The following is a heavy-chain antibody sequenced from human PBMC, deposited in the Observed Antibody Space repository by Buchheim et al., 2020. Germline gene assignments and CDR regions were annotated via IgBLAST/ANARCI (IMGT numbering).Heavy chain of an antibody. V-gene: IGHV4-34*01. D-gene: IGHD1-26*01. CDR2: INHSGST. CDR1: GGSFSGYY. J-gene: IGHJ4*02. CDR3: ARARRILSGGSFDY. Sequence: QVQLQQWGAGLLKPSETLSLTCAVYGGSFSGYYWSWIRQPPGKGLEWIGEINHSGSTNYNPSLKSRVTISVDTSKNQFSLQLSSVTAADTAVYYCARARRILSGGSFDYWGQGTL.